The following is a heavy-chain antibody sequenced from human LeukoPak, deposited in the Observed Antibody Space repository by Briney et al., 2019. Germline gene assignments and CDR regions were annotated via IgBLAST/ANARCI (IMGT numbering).Heavy chain of an antibody. D-gene: IGHD5-18*01. V-gene: IGHV4-59*01. Sequence: PSETLSLTCTVSGGSISSYYWSWIRQPPGKGLEWIGYIYYSGSTNYNPSLKSRVTISVDTSKNQFSLKLSSVTAADTAVYYCAREGSGDTAMLYYFDYWGQGTLVTVSS. CDR3: AREGSGDTAMLYYFDY. J-gene: IGHJ4*02. CDR2: IYYSGST. CDR1: GGSISSYY.